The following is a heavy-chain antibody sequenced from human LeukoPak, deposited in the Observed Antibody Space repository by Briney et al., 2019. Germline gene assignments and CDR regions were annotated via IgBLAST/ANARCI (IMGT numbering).Heavy chain of an antibody. CDR3: ARLYCSGGSCYSPYWYFDL. D-gene: IGHD2-15*01. J-gene: IGHJ2*01. CDR1: SGSISSSDYY. CDR2: IYYSGST. V-gene: IGHV4-39*01. Sequence: PSETLSLTCTVSSGSISSSDYYWGWIRQPPGKGLEWIGIIYYSGSTYYNPSLKSRVTISVDTSKNQFSLKLNSVTAADTAVYYCARLYCSGGSCYSPYWYFDLWGRGTLVTVSS.